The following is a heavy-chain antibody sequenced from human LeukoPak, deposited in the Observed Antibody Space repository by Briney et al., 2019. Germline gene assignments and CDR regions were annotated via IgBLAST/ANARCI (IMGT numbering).Heavy chain of an antibody. Sequence: PGGSLRLSCAASGFTFSSYAMHWVRQAPGKGLEWVAVISYDGSNKYYADSVKGRFTISRDNSKNTLYLQMNSLRAEDTAVYYCAREDIVVVPAANEAFDYWGQGTLVTVSS. V-gene: IGHV3-30-3*01. CDR2: ISYDGSNK. CDR1: GFTFSSYA. J-gene: IGHJ4*02. D-gene: IGHD2-2*01. CDR3: AREDIVVVPAANEAFDY.